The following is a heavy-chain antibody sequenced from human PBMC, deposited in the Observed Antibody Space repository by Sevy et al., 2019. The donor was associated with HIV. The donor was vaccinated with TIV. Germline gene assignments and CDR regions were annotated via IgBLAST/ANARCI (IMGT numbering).Heavy chain of an antibody. D-gene: IGHD3-3*01. J-gene: IGHJ3*02. Sequence: SETLSLTCTVSGGSISSYYWSWIRQPPGKGLEWIGYIYYSGSTNYNPSLKSRVTISVDTSKNQFSLKLSSVTAADTAVYYCARLSGNYDFWSGYADAFDIWGQGTTVTVSS. CDR2: IYYSGST. V-gene: IGHV4-59*01. CDR1: GGSISSYY. CDR3: ARLSGNYDFWSGYADAFDI.